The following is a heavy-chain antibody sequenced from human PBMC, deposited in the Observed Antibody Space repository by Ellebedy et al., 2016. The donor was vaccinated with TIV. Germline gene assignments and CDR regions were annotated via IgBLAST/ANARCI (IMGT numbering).Heavy chain of an antibody. CDR1: GGIFRSYA. Sequence: ASVKVSCKASGGIFRSYAVSWVRQAPGQGLEWMGGIIGVFGATRYTPKFQGRVTITADESTTTVYMELSSLRSDDTAVYYCAKGRNYVPDYFDYWGQGTLVTVSS. V-gene: IGHV1-69*13. J-gene: IGHJ4*02. CDR2: IIGVFGAT. D-gene: IGHD3-16*01. CDR3: AKGRNYVPDYFDY.